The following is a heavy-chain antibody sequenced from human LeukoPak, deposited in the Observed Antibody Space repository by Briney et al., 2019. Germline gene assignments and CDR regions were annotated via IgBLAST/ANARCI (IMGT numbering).Heavy chain of an antibody. CDR2: IYYSGST. Sequence: SETLSLTCTVSGGSISSSSYYWGWIRQPPGKGLEWIGSIYYSGSTYYNPSLKSRVTISVDTSKNQFPLKLSSVTAADTAVYYCARPYSSSWADAFDIWGQGTMVTVSS. D-gene: IGHD6-13*01. V-gene: IGHV4-39*01. CDR1: GGSISSSSYY. J-gene: IGHJ3*02. CDR3: ARPYSSSWADAFDI.